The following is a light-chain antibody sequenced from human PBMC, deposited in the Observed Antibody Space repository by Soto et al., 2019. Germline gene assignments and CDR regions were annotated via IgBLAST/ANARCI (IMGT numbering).Light chain of an antibody. J-gene: IGLJ1*01. CDR2: EVT. Sequence: QSALTQPASVSGSPGQSITISCTGTSSDVGGHYYVSWFQQHPGKAPKLMIYEVTNRPSGVSNRFSGSKSGNTASLTVFGLQAEDEADYYCSAYTSGNSPYVFGSGTKVTVL. CDR3: SAYTSGNSPYV. CDR1: SSDVGGHYY. V-gene: IGLV2-14*01.